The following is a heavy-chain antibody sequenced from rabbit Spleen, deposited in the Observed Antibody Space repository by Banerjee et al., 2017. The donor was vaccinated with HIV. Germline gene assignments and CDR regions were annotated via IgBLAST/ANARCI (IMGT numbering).Heavy chain of an antibody. CDR3: ARDIAWDPSYDL. CDR1: GFSFSSGYD. J-gene: IGHJ6*01. V-gene: IGHV1S40*01. CDR2: IEAGSSGNT. Sequence: LVKPGASLTLTCTASGFSFSSGYDMCWVRQAPGKGLEWIACIEAGSSGNTYYATWAKGRFTISKTSSTTVTLQMTGLAAADTATYFCARDIAWDPSYDLWGPGTLVTVS. D-gene: IGHD3-3*01.